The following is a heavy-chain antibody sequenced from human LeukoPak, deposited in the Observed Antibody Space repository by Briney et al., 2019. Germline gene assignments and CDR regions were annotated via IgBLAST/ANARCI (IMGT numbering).Heavy chain of an antibody. J-gene: IGHJ5*02. V-gene: IGHV4-34*01. D-gene: IGHD2-2*01. CDR3: ARARLGYCSSTSCYHGNWFDP. CDR2: INHSGSA. CDR1: GGSFSGYY. Sequence: PSETLSLTCAVYGGSFSGYYWSWIRQPPGKGLEWIGEINHSGSATYNPPLKSRVTISVDTAKNQFSLTLSSVTAADTAVYYCARARLGYCSSTSCYHGNWFDPWGQGTLVTASS.